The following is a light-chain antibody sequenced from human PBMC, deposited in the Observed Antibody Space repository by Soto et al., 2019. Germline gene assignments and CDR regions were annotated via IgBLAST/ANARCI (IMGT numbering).Light chain of an antibody. CDR3: QQYNNSLLT. Sequence: ETVLTQSPGTLSLSPGERAILAFMASQSVSSTSLAWYQQKPGQAPRLLIYGASSRATGIPDRFSGSGSGTDFTLTISRLEPEDFAVYYCQQYNNSLLTFGQGTKVDIK. CDR1: QSVSSTS. CDR2: GAS. J-gene: IGKJ1*01. V-gene: IGKV3-20*01.